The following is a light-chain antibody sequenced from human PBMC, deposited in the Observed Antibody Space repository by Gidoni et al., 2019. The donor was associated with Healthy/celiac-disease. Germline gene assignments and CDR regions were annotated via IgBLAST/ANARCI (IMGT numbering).Light chain of an antibody. CDR1: QSISSY. CDR3: QQSYSTSWT. V-gene: IGKV1-39*01. CDR2: AAS. J-gene: IGKJ1*01. Sequence: DIQMTQSPSSLSASVGDRVTINCRASQSISSYLNWYQQKPGKAPNLLIYAASSLQSGVPSRFSGSGSGTDFTLTISSLQPEDFATYYCQQSYSTSWTFGQGTKVEIK.